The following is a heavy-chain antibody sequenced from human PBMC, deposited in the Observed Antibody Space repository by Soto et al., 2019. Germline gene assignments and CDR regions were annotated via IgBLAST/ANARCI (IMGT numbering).Heavy chain of an antibody. Sequence: SETLSLTCTVSGGSISSGGYYWSWIRQHPGKGLEWIGYIYYSGSTYYNPSLKSRVTISVDTSKNQFSLKLSSVTAADTAVYYCARFYMVRGVMGAFEIWGQGKMVTV. CDR1: GGSISSGGYY. J-gene: IGHJ3*02. CDR2: IYYSGST. D-gene: IGHD3-10*01. CDR3: ARFYMVRGVMGAFEI. V-gene: IGHV4-31*03.